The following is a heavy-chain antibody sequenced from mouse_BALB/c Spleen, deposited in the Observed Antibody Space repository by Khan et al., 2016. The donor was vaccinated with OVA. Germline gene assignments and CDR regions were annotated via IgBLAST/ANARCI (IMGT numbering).Heavy chain of an antibody. Sequence: QVQLQQSRTELARSGASVKLSCKASGYTFTDYYINWVKQRTGQGLEWIGEIYPGSGNTYYNEKFKGKATLTADKSSSTAYMQLSRLTSEDSAVYFCARMDTTSLDCWGQGTTLTLSS. CDR3: ARMDTTSLDC. CDR1: GYTFTDYY. V-gene: IGHV1-77*01. CDR2: IYPGSGNT. J-gene: IGHJ2*01. D-gene: IGHD2-3*01.